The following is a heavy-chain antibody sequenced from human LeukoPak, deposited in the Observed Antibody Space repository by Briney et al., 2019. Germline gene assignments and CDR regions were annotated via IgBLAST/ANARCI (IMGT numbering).Heavy chain of an antibody. J-gene: IGHJ5*02. D-gene: IGHD3-3*01. Sequence: SETLSLTCTVSGGSISSYYWSWIRQPAGKGLEWIGRIYTSGSTNYNPSLKSRVTMSVDTSKNQFSLKLSSVTAADTAVYYCARDQDYDFWSGPLWFDPWGQGTLVTVSS. V-gene: IGHV4-4*07. CDR1: GGSISSYY. CDR2: IYTSGST. CDR3: ARDQDYDFWSGPLWFDP.